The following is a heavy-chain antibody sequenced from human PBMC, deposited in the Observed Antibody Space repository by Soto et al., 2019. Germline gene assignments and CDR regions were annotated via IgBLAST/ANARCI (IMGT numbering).Heavy chain of an antibody. J-gene: IGHJ4*02. D-gene: IGHD3-3*01. Sequence: GGSLRLSCAASGFTFSSCAMHWVRQAPGKGLEWVALISCDGSNKYYADSVKGRFTISRDNSKNTLYLQMNSLRAEDTAVYYCARDKRDLRFLEWSYYFDYWGQGTLVTVSS. CDR2: ISCDGSNK. CDR3: ARDKRDLRFLEWSYYFDY. CDR1: GFTFSSCA. V-gene: IGHV3-30-3*01.